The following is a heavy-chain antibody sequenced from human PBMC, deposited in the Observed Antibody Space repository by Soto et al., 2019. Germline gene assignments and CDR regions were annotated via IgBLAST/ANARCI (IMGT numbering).Heavy chain of an antibody. CDR1: GFTFSSYG. D-gene: IGHD1-26*01. V-gene: IGHV3-30*18. J-gene: IGHJ4*02. CDR3: AKEGGLSGSYYISSSYYFDY. CDR2: ISYDGSNT. Sequence: GGSLRLSCAASGFTFSSYGMHWVRQAPGKGLEWVAIISYDGSNTYYADSVKGRFTISRDNSKNTLYLQMNSLRAEDTSVYYCAKEGGLSGSYYISSSYYFDYWGQGTLVTVS.